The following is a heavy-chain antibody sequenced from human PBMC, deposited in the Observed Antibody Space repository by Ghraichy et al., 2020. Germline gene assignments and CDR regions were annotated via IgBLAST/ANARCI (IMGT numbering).Heavy chain of an antibody. CDR2: ISGSVDRS. CDR3: ARGRLPGGLDWTIDF. D-gene: IGHD2-21*01. CDR1: GFTFKNHA. J-gene: IGHJ4*02. V-gene: IGHV3-23*01. Sequence: GGSLRLSCEASGFTFKNHAMIWVRRPPGKGLHWVSVISGSVDRSYYAESVKGRFTISRDTSKNTLYLQMMSLTVDDTATYYCARGRLPGGLDWTIDFWGRGTPVTVSS.